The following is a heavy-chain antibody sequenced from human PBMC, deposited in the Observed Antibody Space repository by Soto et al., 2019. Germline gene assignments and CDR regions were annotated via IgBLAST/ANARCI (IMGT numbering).Heavy chain of an antibody. V-gene: IGHV3-49*03. Sequence: GVSLRLSCTASGFTFGDYAMSWFRQAPGKGLEWVGFIRSKAYGGTTEYAASVKGRFTISRDDSKSIAYLQMNSLKTEDTAVYYCTRVDYDFWSGYSFDYWGQGTLVTVSS. D-gene: IGHD3-3*01. CDR3: TRVDYDFWSGYSFDY. CDR1: GFTFGDYA. J-gene: IGHJ4*02. CDR2: IRSKAYGGTT.